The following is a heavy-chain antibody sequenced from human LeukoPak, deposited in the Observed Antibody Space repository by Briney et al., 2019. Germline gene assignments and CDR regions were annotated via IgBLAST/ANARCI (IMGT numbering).Heavy chain of an antibody. CDR3: ARCRGVIRRGWFDY. CDR2: IYYSGST. V-gene: IGHV4-39*01. CDR1: GGSISGSSYY. Sequence: SETLPLTCTVSGGSISGSSYYWGWIRQPPGKGLEWIGSIYYSGSTYYNPSLKSRVTISVDTSKNQFSLKLSSVTAADTAVYYCARCRGVIRRGWFDYWGQGTLVTVSS. J-gene: IGHJ4*02. D-gene: IGHD3-10*01.